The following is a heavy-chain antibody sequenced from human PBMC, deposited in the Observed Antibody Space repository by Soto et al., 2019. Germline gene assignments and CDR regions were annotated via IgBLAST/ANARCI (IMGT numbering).Heavy chain of an antibody. J-gene: IGHJ4*02. CDR2: INAGNGNT. Sequence: QVQLVQSGAEVKKPGASVKVSCKASGYTFTSYAMHWVRQAPGQRLEWMGWINAGNGNTKYSQKFQGRVTITRDTSASTAYMSLSSLRSEDTAVYYCARVGRGYPFDYCGQGTLVTVSS. CDR3: ARVGRGYPFDY. CDR1: GYTFTSYA. V-gene: IGHV1-3*01. D-gene: IGHD3-22*01.